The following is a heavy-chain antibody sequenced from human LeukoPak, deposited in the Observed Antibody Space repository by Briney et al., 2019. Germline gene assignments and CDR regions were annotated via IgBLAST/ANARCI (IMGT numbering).Heavy chain of an antibody. Sequence: GASVKVSCKASGSTFSSYYMHWVRQAPGQGLEWMGMINPSGAYTSYAQKFQGRVTMTRDTSISTAYMELSRLRSEDTAVYYCARGSYYDNYYYYYMDVWGKGTTVTISS. CDR1: GSTFSSYY. V-gene: IGHV1-46*01. J-gene: IGHJ6*03. CDR3: ARGSYYDNYYYYYMDV. CDR2: INPSGAYT. D-gene: IGHD3-9*01.